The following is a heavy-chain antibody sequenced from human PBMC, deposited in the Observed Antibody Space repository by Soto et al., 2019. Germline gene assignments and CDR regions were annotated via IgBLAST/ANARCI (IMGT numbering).Heavy chain of an antibody. CDR3: ARLAETASTYNWFDH. Sequence: GESLKISCKGSGYSFTSYWIGWVRQMPGKGLEWMGIIYPGDSDTRYSPSFQGQVTISADKSISTAYLQWTSLKASDTAMYYCARLAETASTYNWFDHWGQGTLVTVSS. CDR1: GYSFTSYW. V-gene: IGHV5-51*01. CDR2: IYPGDSDT. J-gene: IGHJ5*02. D-gene: IGHD1-1*01.